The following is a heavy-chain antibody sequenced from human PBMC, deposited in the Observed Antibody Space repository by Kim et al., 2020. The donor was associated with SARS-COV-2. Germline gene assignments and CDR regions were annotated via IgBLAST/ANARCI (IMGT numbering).Heavy chain of an antibody. J-gene: IGHJ3*01. D-gene: IGHD1-26*01. CDR1: GFTFRSYG. V-gene: IGHV3-30*18. CDR2: TTYDGSNE. CDR3: AKAFSGSFYVQDDGDV. Sequence: GGSLRLSCAASGFTFRSYGMHWVRQAPGKGLEWVAVTTYDGSNEFYADSVKGRFTVSRDNSKNTVHLQMNRLRVEDTAVYYCAKAFSGSFYVQDDGDVWGQGAVVTVSS.